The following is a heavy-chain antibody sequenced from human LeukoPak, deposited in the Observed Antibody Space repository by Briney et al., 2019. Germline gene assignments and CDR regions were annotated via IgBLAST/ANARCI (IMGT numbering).Heavy chain of an antibody. CDR1: GGSFSGYY. V-gene: IGHV4-34*01. Sequence: SETLSLTCAVYGGSFSGYYWSWIRQPPGKGLEWIGEINHSGSTNYNPSLKSRVTISVDTSKNQFSLKLSSVTAADTAVYYCARTLGCSGGSCSNALDYWGQGTLVTVSS. CDR2: INHSGST. D-gene: IGHD2-15*01. J-gene: IGHJ4*02. CDR3: ARTLGCSGGSCSNALDY.